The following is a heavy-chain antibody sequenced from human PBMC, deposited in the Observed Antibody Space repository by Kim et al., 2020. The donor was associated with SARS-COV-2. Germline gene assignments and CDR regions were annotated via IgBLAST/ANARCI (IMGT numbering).Heavy chain of an antibody. Sequence: ASVKVSCKVSGYTLTELSMHWVRQAPGKGLEWMGGFDPEDGETIYAQKFQGRVTMTEDTSTDTAYMELSSLRSEDTAVYYCATRRDGYNLGRFVDEFDYWGEGTLVTVSS. D-gene: IGHD5-12*01. V-gene: IGHV1-24*01. CDR3: ATRRDGYNLGRFVDEFDY. J-gene: IGHJ4*02. CDR1: GYTLTELS. CDR2: FDPEDGET.